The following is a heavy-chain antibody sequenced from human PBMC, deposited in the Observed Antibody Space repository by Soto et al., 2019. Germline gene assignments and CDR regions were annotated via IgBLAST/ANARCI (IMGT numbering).Heavy chain of an antibody. CDR2: INYSGRT. D-gene: IGHD6-13*01. V-gene: IGHV4-59*01. CDR1: GGSISTYY. Sequence: ETLSLTCTVSGGSISTYYWSWIRQPPGKGLEWIGYINYSGRTNYNPSLKSRVTMSLDTSKNQFSLKLRSVTAADTALFYCARYAGSSWFDYWGQGTLVTVSS. J-gene: IGHJ4*02. CDR3: ARYAGSSWFDY.